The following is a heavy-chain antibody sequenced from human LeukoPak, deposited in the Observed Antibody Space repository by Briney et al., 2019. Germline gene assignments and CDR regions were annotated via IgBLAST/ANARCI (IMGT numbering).Heavy chain of an antibody. Sequence: SETLSLTCAVSGGSISSNSYYWGWIRQPPGKGLEWIGSIYYSGSTYYNPSLKSRVTISVDTSKNQFSLKLSSVTAADTAVYYCARSSGTYCSGGSCYSHYYYMDVWGKGTTVTVSS. CDR3: ARSSGTYCSGGSCYSHYYYMDV. CDR2: IYYSGST. CDR1: GGSISSNSYY. D-gene: IGHD2-15*01. J-gene: IGHJ6*03. V-gene: IGHV4-39*01.